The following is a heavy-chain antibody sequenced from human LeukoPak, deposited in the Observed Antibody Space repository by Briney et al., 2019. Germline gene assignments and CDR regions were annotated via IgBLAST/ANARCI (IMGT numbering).Heavy chain of an antibody. D-gene: IGHD3-22*01. CDR1: GYTFTNYG. Sequence: ASAKVSCKASGYTFTNYGISWVRQAPGQGLEWMGWISAYNGNTNYAQKLQGRVTMTTDTSTSTAYMELRSLRSDDTAVYYCARARKSDYYDSSGYYFDYWGQGTLVTVSS. CDR2: ISAYNGNT. J-gene: IGHJ4*02. CDR3: ARARKSDYYDSSGYYFDY. V-gene: IGHV1-18*01.